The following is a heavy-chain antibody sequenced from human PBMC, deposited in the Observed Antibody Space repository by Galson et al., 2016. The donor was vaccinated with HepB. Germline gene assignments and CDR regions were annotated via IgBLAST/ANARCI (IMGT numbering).Heavy chain of an antibody. V-gene: IGHV2-70*04. J-gene: IGHJ4*02. CDR2: IDWDGDS. D-gene: IGHD3-16*01. CDR1: GFSLNTKGMR. CDR3: ARMGELLVDY. Sequence: PALVKPTPTLTLTCSFSGFSLNTKGMRVTWIRQPSGKALEWLARIDWDGDSFYNASLRPRPTISKDASKNQVVVTMTNMDPVDTATYFCARMGELLVDYWGQGTPVIVSS.